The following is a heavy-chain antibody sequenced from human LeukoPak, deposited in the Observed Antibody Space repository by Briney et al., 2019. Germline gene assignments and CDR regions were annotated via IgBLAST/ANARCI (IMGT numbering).Heavy chain of an antibody. Sequence: GGSLRLSCAASGFTFSSYAMSWVRQAPGKGLEWVSAISGSGGSTYYADSLKGRFTISRDNSKNTLYLEMNRLRSEDTAVYYCARGDWDYGSGNFGYWGQGTLVTVSS. V-gene: IGHV3-23*01. CDR1: GFTFSSYA. D-gene: IGHD3-10*01. CDR2: ISGSGGST. J-gene: IGHJ4*02. CDR3: ARGDWDYGSGNFGY.